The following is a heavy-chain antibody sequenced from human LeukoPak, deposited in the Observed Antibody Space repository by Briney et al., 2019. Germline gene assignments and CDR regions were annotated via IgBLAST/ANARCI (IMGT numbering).Heavy chain of an antibody. Sequence: SETLSLTCTVSGASISSGRNYWGWIRQSPGKGLEWIASIYSSGNTYYNPSLKSRVTISVDTSKNQFSLKLSSVTAADTAVYYCARRPFYYYDSSGSPDYWGQGTLVTVSS. J-gene: IGHJ4*02. V-gene: IGHV4-39*07. CDR1: GASISSGRNY. CDR3: ARRPFYYYDSSGSPDY. D-gene: IGHD3-22*01. CDR2: IYSSGNT.